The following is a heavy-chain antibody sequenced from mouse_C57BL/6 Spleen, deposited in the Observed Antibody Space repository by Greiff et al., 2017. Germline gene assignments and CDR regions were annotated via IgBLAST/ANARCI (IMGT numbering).Heavy chain of an antibody. V-gene: IGHV1-82*01. D-gene: IGHD1-1*01. CDR3: ARAATDAWFAY. J-gene: IGHJ3*01. CDR1: GYAFSSSW. Sequence: QVQLQQSGPELVKPGASVKISCKASGYAFSSSWMNWVKQRPGKGLEWIGRIYPGDGDTNYNGKFKGKATLTADKSSSTAYMQLSSLTSEDAAVYFSARAATDAWFAYWGQGTLVTVSA. CDR2: IYPGDGDT.